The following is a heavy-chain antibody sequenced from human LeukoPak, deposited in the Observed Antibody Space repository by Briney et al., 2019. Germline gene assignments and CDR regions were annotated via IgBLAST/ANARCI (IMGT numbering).Heavy chain of an antibody. Sequence: GASVKVSCKASGYIFTGYYMHWVRQAPGQGLEWMGWINPNSGGTNYAQKFQGRVTMTRDTSISTAYMELSRLRSDDTAVYYCARDPWYCSGGSCYSLKNRYYFDYWGQGTLVTVSS. J-gene: IGHJ4*02. CDR2: INPNSGGT. CDR1: GYIFTGYY. V-gene: IGHV1-2*02. CDR3: ARDPWYCSGGSCYSLKNRYYFDY. D-gene: IGHD2-15*01.